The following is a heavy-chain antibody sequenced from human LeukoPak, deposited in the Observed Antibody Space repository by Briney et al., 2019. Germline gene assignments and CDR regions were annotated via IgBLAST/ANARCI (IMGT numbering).Heavy chain of an antibody. CDR3: AQDSWEQLLRANSMDY. V-gene: IGHV3-30-3*01. Sequence: GGSLRLSCAASGFTFSSYAMHWVRQAPGKGLEWVAVISYDGSNKYYADSVKGRFTISRDNSKNTLYLQMNSLRAEDTAVYYCAQDSWEQLLRANSMDYWGQGTLVTVSS. CDR2: ISYDGSNK. D-gene: IGHD1-26*01. CDR1: GFTFSSYA. J-gene: IGHJ4*02.